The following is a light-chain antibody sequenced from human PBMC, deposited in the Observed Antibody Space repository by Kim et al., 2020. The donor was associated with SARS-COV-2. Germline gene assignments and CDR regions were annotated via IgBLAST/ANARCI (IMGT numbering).Light chain of an antibody. J-gene: IGKJ1*01. CDR1: HTIRGW. V-gene: IGKV1-5*01. CDR2: DAS. CDR3: QQYNTYWT. Sequence: SASVGDRVTITWRASHTIRGWLAWYQQKPGKAPELLIYDASSLKTGVPSRFSGSGSGTEFTLTISSLQPDDFATYYCQQYNTYWTFGQGTKVDIK.